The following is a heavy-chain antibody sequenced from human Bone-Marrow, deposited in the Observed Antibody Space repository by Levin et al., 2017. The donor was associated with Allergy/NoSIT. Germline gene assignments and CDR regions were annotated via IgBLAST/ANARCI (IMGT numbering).Heavy chain of an antibody. V-gene: IGHV4-4*02. CDR2: IYHSGGT. CDR1: GGSITSTNW. J-gene: IGHJ4*02. D-gene: IGHD2-21*02. CDR3: ARESGGDGLRYFDY. Sequence: SETLSLTCAVSGGSITSTNWWSWVRQPPGKGLEWIGEIYHSGGTTYNPSLKTRLIISVDKSKNQFSLNLSSVTAADTAIYYCARESGGDGLRYFDYWGQGTLVTVSS.